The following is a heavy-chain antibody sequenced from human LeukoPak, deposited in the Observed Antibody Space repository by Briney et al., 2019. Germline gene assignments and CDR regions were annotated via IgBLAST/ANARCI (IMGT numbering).Heavy chain of an antibody. CDR1: GFTFSSYA. D-gene: IGHD4-17*01. CDR3: AKDYGDYVNWFDP. CDR2: ISGSGGST. J-gene: IGHJ5*02. Sequence: GGSLRLSCAASGFTFSSYAMSWVRQAPGKGLEWVSAISGSGGSTYYADPVKGRFTISRDNYKNTLYLQMNSLRAEDTAVYYCAKDYGDYVNWFDPWGQGTLVTVSS. V-gene: IGHV3-23*01.